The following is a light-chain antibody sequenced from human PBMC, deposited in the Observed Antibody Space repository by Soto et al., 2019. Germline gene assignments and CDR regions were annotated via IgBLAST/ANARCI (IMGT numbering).Light chain of an antibody. CDR3: QQRSNLT. V-gene: IGKV3-11*01. Sequence: EIVLTQSPATLSLPPGERATLSCRASQSVSSYLAWYQQKPGQAPRLLIYDASNRATGIPARFSGSGSGTDFTLTISSLEPEDFAVYYCQQRSNLTFGGGTKVDIK. CDR2: DAS. J-gene: IGKJ4*01. CDR1: QSVSSY.